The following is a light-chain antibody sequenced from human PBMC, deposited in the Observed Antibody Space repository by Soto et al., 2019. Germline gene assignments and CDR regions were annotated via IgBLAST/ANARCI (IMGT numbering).Light chain of an antibody. CDR2: GPS. Sequence: EIVLTQSPGTLSLSPGERATLSCRASQSVSSKYLAWYQQKPGQAPRVLIYGPSIRASGVPERFSGGGSGTDFTLTLTRLEPEDFAVYYCQQYGSSLFTFGPGTKVDLK. CDR1: QSVSSKY. CDR3: QQYGSSLFT. J-gene: IGKJ3*01. V-gene: IGKV3-20*01.